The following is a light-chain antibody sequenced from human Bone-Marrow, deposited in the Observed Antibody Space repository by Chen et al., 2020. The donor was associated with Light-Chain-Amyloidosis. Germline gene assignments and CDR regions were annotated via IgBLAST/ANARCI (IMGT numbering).Light chain of an antibody. CDR1: SSDVGGDNH. V-gene: IGLV2-14*01. CDR2: EVT. Sequence: QSALTQPPSGAGSPGQSITISCTGTSSDVGGDNHVSWYQQHPEKAPKLMIYEVTTRPSWVPDRFSGSKSDNTASLTIAGLQTEDEADYFCSSYTITNTLVFGSGTRVTVL. J-gene: IGLJ1*01. CDR3: SSYTITNTLV.